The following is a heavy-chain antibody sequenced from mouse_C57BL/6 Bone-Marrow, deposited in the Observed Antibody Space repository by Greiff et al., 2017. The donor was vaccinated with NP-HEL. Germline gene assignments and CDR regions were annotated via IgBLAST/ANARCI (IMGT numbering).Heavy chain of an antibody. CDR1: GFTFSDYG. Sequence: EVHLVESGGGLVKPGGSLKLSCAASGFTFSDYGMPWVRQAPEKGLEWVAYISSGNSTIYYADTVKGRFTISRDNAKNTQFLQMTSLMSEDTAMYYCAENGNPYYYAMDYWGQGTSVTVSS. D-gene: IGHD2-1*01. V-gene: IGHV5-17*01. CDR3: AENGNPYYYAMDY. J-gene: IGHJ4*01. CDR2: ISSGNSTI.